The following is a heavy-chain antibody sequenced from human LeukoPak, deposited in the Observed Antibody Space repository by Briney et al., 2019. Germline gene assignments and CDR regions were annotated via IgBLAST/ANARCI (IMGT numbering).Heavy chain of an antibody. J-gene: IGHJ4*02. CDR3: ARSAYVWGSYRSHFDY. CDR1: GFTFSSYG. D-gene: IGHD3-16*02. Sequence: GGSLRLSCAAPGFTFSSYGMHWVRQAPGKGLEWVAVISYDGSNKYYADSVKGRFTISRDNSKNTLYLQMNSLRAEDTAVYYCARSAYVWGSYRSHFDYWGQGTLVTVSS. V-gene: IGHV3-30*03. CDR2: ISYDGSNK.